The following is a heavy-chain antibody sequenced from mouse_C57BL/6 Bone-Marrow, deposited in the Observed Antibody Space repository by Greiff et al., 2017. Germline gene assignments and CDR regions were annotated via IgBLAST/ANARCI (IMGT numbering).Heavy chain of an antibody. CDR3: AILTTVVAGGFDY. CDR1: GYTFTSYW. Sequence: VQLQQPGAELVKPGASVKLSCKASGYTFTSYWMHWVKQRPGQGLEWIGMIHPNSGSTNYNEKFKSKATLTVDKSSSTAYMQLSSLTSEDSAVYYCAILTTVVAGGFDYWGQGTTLTVSS. J-gene: IGHJ2*01. CDR2: IHPNSGST. D-gene: IGHD1-1*01. V-gene: IGHV1-64*01.